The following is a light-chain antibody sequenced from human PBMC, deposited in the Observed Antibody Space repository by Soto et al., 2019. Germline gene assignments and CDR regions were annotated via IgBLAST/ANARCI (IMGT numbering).Light chain of an antibody. Sequence: AIQMTQSPSSLSASVGDRVTITCRASQGIRYDLAWFQQKPGKAPKLLIYAASTLQGGVPSRFSGSGSGRDFTLTISSLQPEEFASYYCQQDYDYPFTFGQGTKVEI. CDR2: AAS. J-gene: IGKJ2*01. CDR1: QGIRYD. V-gene: IGKV1-6*01. CDR3: QQDYDYPFT.